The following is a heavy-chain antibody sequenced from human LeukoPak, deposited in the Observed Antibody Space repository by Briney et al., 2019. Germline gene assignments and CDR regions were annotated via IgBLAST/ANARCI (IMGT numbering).Heavy chain of an antibody. Sequence: GGSLRLSCAASGFTVSSNYMSWVRQAPGKGLEWVSVIYSGAKTYYADSVKGRFTISRDNSKNTLYLQMNSLRAEDTAVYYCARGTRYGSGNPSAYWGQGTLVTVSS. D-gene: IGHD3-10*01. CDR2: IYSGAKT. V-gene: IGHV3-53*05. CDR3: ARGTRYGSGNPSAY. J-gene: IGHJ4*02. CDR1: GFTVSSNY.